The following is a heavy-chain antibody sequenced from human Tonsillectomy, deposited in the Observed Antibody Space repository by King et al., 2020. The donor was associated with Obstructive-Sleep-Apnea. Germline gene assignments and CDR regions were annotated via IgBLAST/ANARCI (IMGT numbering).Heavy chain of an antibody. J-gene: IGHJ2*01. CDR1: GFTFSSYA. CDR2: LSGSGVNT. V-gene: IGHV3-23*04. D-gene: IGHD5-18*01. Sequence: VQLVESGGGLVQPGGSLRLSCAASGFTFSSYAMSWVRQAPGMGLEWVSSLSGSGVNTYYADSVKGRFTISRDNAKNPLYLQMNSLRAEDTAVYYCAKGRGYNYPNWYFDFWGRGTLVTVSS. CDR3: AKGRGYNYPNWYFDF.